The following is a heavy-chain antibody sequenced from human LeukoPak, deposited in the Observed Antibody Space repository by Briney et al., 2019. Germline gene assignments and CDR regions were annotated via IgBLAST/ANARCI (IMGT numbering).Heavy chain of an antibody. D-gene: IGHD2-2*02. CDR2: IDPDSGGT. CDR3: ARVPGPYTTSRFDY. V-gene: IGHV1-2*02. Sequence: GASVRVSCKTSGYTFTGYYLHWVRQAPGQGLEWMGRIDPDSGGTHYAQKFQVRGTVTRDTSITTVYMELSGLTSDDTAVYYCARVPGPYTTSRFDYWGQGTLVTVSS. J-gene: IGHJ4*02. CDR1: GYTFTGYY.